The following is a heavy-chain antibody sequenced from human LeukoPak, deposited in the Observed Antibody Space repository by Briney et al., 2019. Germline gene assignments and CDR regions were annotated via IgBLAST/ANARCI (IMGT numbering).Heavy chain of an antibody. CDR2: IYYSGST. Sequence: SETLSLTCTVSGGSITSYYWSWIRQPPGKGLEWIGYIYYSGSTNYNPSLKSRVTISVDTSKNQFSLKLSSVTAADTAVYYCARETAYCGGDCLTLLDYWAREPWSPSPQ. D-gene: IGHD2-21*02. J-gene: IGHJ4*02. V-gene: IGHV4-59*01. CDR3: ARETAYCGGDCLTLLDY. CDR1: GGSITSYY.